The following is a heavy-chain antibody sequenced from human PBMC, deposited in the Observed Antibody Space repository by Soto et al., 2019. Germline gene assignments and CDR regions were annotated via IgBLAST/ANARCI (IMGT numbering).Heavy chain of an antibody. CDR3: AKERNWNPERGMDV. Sequence: GSLRLSCAASGFTFSSYGMHWVRQAPGKGLEWVAVISYDGSNKYYADSVKGRFTISRDNSKNTLYLQMNSLRAEDTAVYYCAKERNWNPERGMDVWGQGTTVTVSS. D-gene: IGHD1-1*01. CDR1: GFTFSSYG. CDR2: ISYDGSNK. V-gene: IGHV3-30*18. J-gene: IGHJ6*02.